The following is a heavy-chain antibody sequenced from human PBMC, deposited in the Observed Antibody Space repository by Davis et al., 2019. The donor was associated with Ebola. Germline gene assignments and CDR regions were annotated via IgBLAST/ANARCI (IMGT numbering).Heavy chain of an antibody. D-gene: IGHD3-22*01. Sequence: GESLKTSCAASGFTFSSHWMSWLRQAPGQGLEWVANIKQDGSEKYYVDSVKGRFTISRDNAKNSLYLQMNSLRAEDTAVYYCARDRYYYDSSGYSDYWGQGTLVTVSS. CDR3: ARDRYYYDSSGYSDY. J-gene: IGHJ4*02. CDR2: IKQDGSEK. V-gene: IGHV3-7*01. CDR1: GFTFSSHW.